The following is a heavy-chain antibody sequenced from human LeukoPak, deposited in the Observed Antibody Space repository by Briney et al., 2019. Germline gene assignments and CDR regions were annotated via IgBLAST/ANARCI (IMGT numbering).Heavy chain of an antibody. Sequence: ASVKASCKVSGYTLTQLSMHWVRQAPRKGLEWMEGFDPEDGETIYAQKFQGRVTMTEDTSTDTAYMELSSLRSEDTAVYYCATSSMDAFDIWGQGPMVTVSA. CDR3: ATSSMDAFDI. J-gene: IGHJ3*02. D-gene: IGHD2-2*01. CDR1: GYTLTQLS. CDR2: FDPEDGET. V-gene: IGHV1-24*01.